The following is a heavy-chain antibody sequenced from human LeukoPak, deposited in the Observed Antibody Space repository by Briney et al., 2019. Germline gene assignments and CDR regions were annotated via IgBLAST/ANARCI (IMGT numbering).Heavy chain of an antibody. V-gene: IGHV4-31*03. Sequence: PSQTLSLTCTVPGGSISSGGYYWNWIRQPPGKGLEWIGEISHTGSAKYNASLKSRVTMSVDTSKNQFSLRLSSVTAADTAVYYCAKYITGGTVWGQGTAVTVSS. D-gene: IGHD1-20*01. CDR2: ISHTGSA. CDR1: GGSISSGGYY. J-gene: IGHJ6*02. CDR3: AKYITGGTV.